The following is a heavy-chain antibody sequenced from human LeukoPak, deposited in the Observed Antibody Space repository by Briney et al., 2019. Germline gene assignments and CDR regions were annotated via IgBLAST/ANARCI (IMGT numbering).Heavy chain of an antibody. CDR1: GFSFSSYG. J-gene: IGHJ6*02. D-gene: IGHD6-19*01. V-gene: IGHV3-30*18. CDR2: ISYDGSNK. CDR3: AKDIFGAGSGWYHYYYYGMDV. Sequence: GGSLRLSCAASGFSFSSYGMHWVRQDPGKGLEWVAVISYDGSNKYYADSVKGRFTISRDNSKNTLYLQMNSLRAEDTAVYYCAKDIFGAGSGWYHYYYYGMDVWGQGTTVTVSS.